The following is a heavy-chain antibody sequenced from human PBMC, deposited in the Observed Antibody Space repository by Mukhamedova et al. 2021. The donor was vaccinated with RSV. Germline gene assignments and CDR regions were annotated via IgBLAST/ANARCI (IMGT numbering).Heavy chain of an antibody. CDR3: TRRDYGGNSRGWFSFDY. J-gene: IGHJ4*02. D-gene: IGHD4-23*01. Sequence: GKGLEWVGRIRSKANSYATAYAASVKGRFTISRDDSKNTAYLQMNSLKTEDTAVYYCTRRDYGGNSRGWFSFDYWGQGTLVTVSS. V-gene: IGHV3-73*01. CDR2: IRSKANSYAT.